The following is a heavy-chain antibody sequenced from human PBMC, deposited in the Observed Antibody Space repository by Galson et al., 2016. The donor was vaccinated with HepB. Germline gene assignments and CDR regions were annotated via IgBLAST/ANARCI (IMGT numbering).Heavy chain of an antibody. D-gene: IGHD3-3*01. J-gene: IGHJ3*02. CDR1: GDSVSSNSAA. V-gene: IGHV6-1*01. CDR3: ARDTIFGVVRGDAFDI. Sequence: CAISGDSVSSNSAAWNWIRQSPSRGLEWLGRTYYRSKWYNDYAVSVKSRITINPDTSKNQFSLQLNSVTPEDTAVYYCARDTIFGVVRGDAFDIWGQGTMVTVSS. CDR2: TYYRSKWYN.